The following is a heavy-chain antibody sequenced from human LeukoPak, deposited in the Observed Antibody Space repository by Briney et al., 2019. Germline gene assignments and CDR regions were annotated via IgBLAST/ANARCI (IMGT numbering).Heavy chain of an antibody. CDR2: MNPNSGNT. CDR3: ARGEGVNYRYSGFGYFNAVDY. CDR1: GYTFTSYD. Sequence: ASVKVSCKASGYTFTSYDINWVRQATGQGLEWMGWMNPNSGNTGYAQKFQGRVTMTRNTSISTAYMELSSLRSEDMAVYYCARGEGVNYRYSGFGYFNAVDYWGQGTLVTVSS. V-gene: IGHV1-8*01. D-gene: IGHD3-16*02. J-gene: IGHJ4*02.